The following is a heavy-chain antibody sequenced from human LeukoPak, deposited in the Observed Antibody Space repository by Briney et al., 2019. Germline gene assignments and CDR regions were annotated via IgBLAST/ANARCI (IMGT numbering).Heavy chain of an antibody. J-gene: IGHJ2*01. CDR2: ISAYNGNT. V-gene: IGHV1-18*01. Sequence: ASVKVSCKASGDTFTSYGISWVRQAPGQGLEWMGWISAYNGNTNYAQKLQGRVTMTTDTSTSTAYMELRSLRSDDTAVYYCARFSSSWVCSFPPPEKYFDLWGRGTLVTVSS. D-gene: IGHD6-13*01. CDR3: ARFSSSWVCSFPPPEKYFDL. CDR1: GDTFTSYG.